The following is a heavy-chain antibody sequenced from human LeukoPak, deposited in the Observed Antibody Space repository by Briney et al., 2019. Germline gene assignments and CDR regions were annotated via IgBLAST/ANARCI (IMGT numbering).Heavy chain of an antibody. CDR1: GYSFTDYY. D-gene: IGHD3-3*01. V-gene: IGHV1-2*02. CDR2: SNTKSGRT. CDR3: AESDFIDAGPYLIGP. Sequence: GASVTVSCKTSGYSFTDYYRHWVRQAPGQGLEWMGWSNTKSGRTSSARKCQGRVTRTRDPFNKTFYLEMAWLRSDGPAIYFCAESDFIDAGPYLIGPWGQGTLVTVSS. J-gene: IGHJ5*02.